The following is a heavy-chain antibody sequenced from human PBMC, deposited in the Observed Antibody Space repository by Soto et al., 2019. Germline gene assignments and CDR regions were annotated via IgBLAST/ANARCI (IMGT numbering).Heavy chain of an antibody. CDR3: ARGQKQWLVRYYYYYMDV. CDR2: INHSGST. CDR1: GGSFSGYY. Sequence: PSETLALTCAVXGGSFSGYYWSWIRQPPGKGLEWIGEINHSGSTNYNPSLKSRVTISVDTSKNQFSLKLSSVTAADTAVYYCARGQKQWLVRYYYYYMDVWGKGTTVTVS. D-gene: IGHD6-19*01. V-gene: IGHV4-34*01. J-gene: IGHJ6*03.